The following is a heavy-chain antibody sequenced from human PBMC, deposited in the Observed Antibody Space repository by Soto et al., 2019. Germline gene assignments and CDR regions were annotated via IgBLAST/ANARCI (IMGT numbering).Heavy chain of an antibody. V-gene: IGHV4-31*03. Sequence: SETLSLTCTVSGGSISSGGYYWSWIRQHPGKGLEWIGYIYYSGSTYYNPSLKSRVTISVDTSKNQFSLKLSSVTAADTAVYYCARNWLNWFDPWGQGTLVTVSS. J-gene: IGHJ5*02. D-gene: IGHD5-12*01. CDR1: GGSISSGGYY. CDR3: ARNWLNWFDP. CDR2: IYYSGST.